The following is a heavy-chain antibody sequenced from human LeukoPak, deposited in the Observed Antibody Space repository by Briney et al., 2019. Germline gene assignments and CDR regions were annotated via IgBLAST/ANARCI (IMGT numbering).Heavy chain of an antibody. J-gene: IGHJ5*02. CDR2: IHYLGTS. V-gene: IGHV4-59*08. D-gene: IGHD3-22*01. Sequence: SETLSLTCSISGGFIRGHYWTWIRQPPGKGLEWIGYIHYLGTSKFNPSLQNRVAISMDTPMNQFSLKVYSVTAADTAVYYCARHVTSDYYGRDDWFDPWGQGTLVTVSS. CDR3: ARHVTSDYYGRDDWFDP. CDR1: GGFIRGHY.